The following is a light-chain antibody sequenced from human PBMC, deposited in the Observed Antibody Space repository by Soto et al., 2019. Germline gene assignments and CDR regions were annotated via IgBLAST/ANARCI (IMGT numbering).Light chain of an antibody. CDR2: DAS. J-gene: IGKJ1*01. V-gene: IGKV1-5*01. Sequence: DIQMTQSPSTLSASVGDRVNITFRASQSVSGWLAWYKQKQGKAPNXXSSDASSLASGVPSRFSGSGSGTEFTLTISSLQPEDFATYSCQQSYNSPQTFGQGTKVDIK. CDR3: QQSYNSPQT. CDR1: QSVSGW.